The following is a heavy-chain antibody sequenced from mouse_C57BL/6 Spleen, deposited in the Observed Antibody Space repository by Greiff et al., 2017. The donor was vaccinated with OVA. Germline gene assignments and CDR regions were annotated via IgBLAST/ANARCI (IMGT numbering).Heavy chain of an antibody. D-gene: IGHD1-1*01. CDR3: TRPSSSYGNWYFDV. J-gene: IGHJ1*03. Sequence: QVQLQQSGAELVRPGASVTLSCKASGYTFTDYEMHWVKQTPVPGLEWIGAIDPETGGTAYNQKFKGKAILTADKSSSTAYMELRSLTSEDSAVYYCTRPSSSYGNWYFDVWGTGTTVTVSS. CDR1: GYTFTDYE. V-gene: IGHV1-15*01. CDR2: IDPETGGT.